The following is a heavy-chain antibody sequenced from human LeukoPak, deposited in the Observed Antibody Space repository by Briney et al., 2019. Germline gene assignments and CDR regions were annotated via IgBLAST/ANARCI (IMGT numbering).Heavy chain of an antibody. CDR3: ARGSFGDYEY. V-gene: IGHV3-74*01. Sequence: GGSLRLSCAASGFTFSNYWMHWVRQAPGKGLVWVSRINTDGSRITYADSVKGRFTISRDNAMNTVYLQMNSLRAEDTAVYYCARGSFGDYEYWGQGTLVTVSS. CDR1: GFTFSNYW. D-gene: IGHD4-17*01. J-gene: IGHJ4*02. CDR2: INTDGSRI.